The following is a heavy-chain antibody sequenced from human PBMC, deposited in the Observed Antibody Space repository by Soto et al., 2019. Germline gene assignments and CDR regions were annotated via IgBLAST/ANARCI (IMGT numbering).Heavy chain of an antibody. CDR2: IIPVFGTP. V-gene: IGHV1-69*12. J-gene: IGHJ6*02. CDR3: ASGDATQTVVTTYYAMDV. Sequence: QVQLVQSGAEVKKPGSSVKVSCTASGGSLSNFGISWVRQAPGQGLEWMGAIIPVFGTPNYAQKFQDRVTLNADESTTTGYMEVRTLTSEDTAVYYCASGDATQTVVTTYYAMDVWGHGTTVTVSS. D-gene: IGHD4-17*01. CDR1: GGSLSNFG.